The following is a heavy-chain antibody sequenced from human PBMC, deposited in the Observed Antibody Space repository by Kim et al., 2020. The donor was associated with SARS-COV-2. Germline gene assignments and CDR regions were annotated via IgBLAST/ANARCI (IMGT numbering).Heavy chain of an antibody. V-gene: IGHV1-2*02. J-gene: IGHJ4*02. D-gene: IGHD6-13*01. CDR3: ARDRYSSSVDY. Sequence: NYAQKFQGRVTMTRDTSISTAYMELSRLRSDDTAVYYCARDRYSSSVDYWGQGTLVTVSS.